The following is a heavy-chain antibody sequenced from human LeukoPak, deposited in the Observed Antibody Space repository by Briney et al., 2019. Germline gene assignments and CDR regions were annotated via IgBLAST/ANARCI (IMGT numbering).Heavy chain of an antibody. J-gene: IGHJ4*02. V-gene: IGHV4-59*01. CDR2: IYYSGST. CDR1: GGSISSYY. D-gene: IGHD3-10*01. Sequence: PSETLSLTCTVSGGSISSYYWSWIRQPPGKGLEWIGYIYYSGSTDYNPSLKSRVTMSVDTSKNQFSLKLSSVTAADTAVYYCARRFGYGSGSYPYYFHYWGQGTPVTVSS. CDR3: ARRFGYGSGSYPYYFHY.